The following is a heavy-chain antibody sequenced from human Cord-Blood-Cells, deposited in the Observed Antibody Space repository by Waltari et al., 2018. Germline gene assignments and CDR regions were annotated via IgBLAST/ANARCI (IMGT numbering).Heavy chain of an antibody. J-gene: IGHJ4*02. CDR1: GFTFTSSA. D-gene: IGHD6-13*01. CDR3: AAEGAYSGTWTSTGVVDY. V-gene: IGHV1-58*01. CDR2: IVLGSGNT. Sequence: QMQLVQSGPEVKKPGTSVKVSCKASGFTFTSSAVQWVRPARGQRLEWIGWIVLGSGNTNYDQKYQARVTITRDMSKSTAYMELSSVITGDTAVYYCAAEGAYSGTWTSTGVVDYWGQGTLVSVSS.